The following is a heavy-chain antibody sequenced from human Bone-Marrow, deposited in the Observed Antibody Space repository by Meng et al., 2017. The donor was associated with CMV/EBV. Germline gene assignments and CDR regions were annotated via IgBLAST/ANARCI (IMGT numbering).Heavy chain of an antibody. Sequence: ASVKVSCKASGYTFTSYGISWVRQAPGQGLEWMGWISAYNGNTNYAQKLQGRVTMTTDTSTSTAYMELRSLRSDDTAVYYCAKDRRALSYDGAYNWFDPWGQGTLVTVSS. CDR3: AKDRRALSYDGAYNWFDP. D-gene: IGHD3-3*01. V-gene: IGHV1-18*01. CDR2: ISAYNGNT. CDR1: GYTFTSYG. J-gene: IGHJ5*02.